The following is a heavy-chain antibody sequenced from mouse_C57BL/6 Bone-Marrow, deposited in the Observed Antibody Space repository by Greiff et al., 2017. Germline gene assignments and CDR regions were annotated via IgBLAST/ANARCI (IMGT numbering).Heavy chain of an antibody. V-gene: IGHV5-17*01. Sequence: EVHLVESGGGLVKPGGSLKLSCAASGFSFSDYGMHWVRQAPEKGLEWVAYISSGSSTIYYADTVKGRFTISRDNAKNTLFLQMTSLRSEDTAMYYCARNADYWGQGTTLTGSS. CDR2: ISSGSSTI. CDR3: ARNADY. CDR1: GFSFSDYG. J-gene: IGHJ2*01.